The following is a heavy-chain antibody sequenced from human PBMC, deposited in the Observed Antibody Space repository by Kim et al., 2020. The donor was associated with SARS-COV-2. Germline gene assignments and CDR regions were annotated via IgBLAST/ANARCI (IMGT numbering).Heavy chain of an antibody. CDR3: ARGGLLRFPYYYYGMDV. D-gene: IGHD5-12*01. V-gene: IGHV1-69*13. CDR2: IIPIFGTA. CDR1: GGTFSSYA. Sequence: SVKVSCKASGGTFSSYAISWVRQAPGQGLEWMGGIIPIFGTANYAQKFQGRVTITADESTSTAYMELSSLRSEDTAVYYCARGGLLRFPYYYYGMDVWGQGTTVTVSS. J-gene: IGHJ6*02.